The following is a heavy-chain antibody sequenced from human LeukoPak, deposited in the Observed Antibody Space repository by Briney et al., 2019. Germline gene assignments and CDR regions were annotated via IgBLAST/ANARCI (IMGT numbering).Heavy chain of an antibody. D-gene: IGHD3-22*01. CDR3: ARNSYDSSGYYFDY. Sequence: PSETLSLTCAVYGGSFSGYYWSWIRQPPGKGLEWIGEINHSGSTNYNPSRKSRVTISVDTSKNQFSLKLSSVTAADTAVYYCARNSYDSSGYYFDYWGQGTLVTVSS. CDR2: INHSGST. V-gene: IGHV4-34*01. CDR1: GGSFSGYY. J-gene: IGHJ4*02.